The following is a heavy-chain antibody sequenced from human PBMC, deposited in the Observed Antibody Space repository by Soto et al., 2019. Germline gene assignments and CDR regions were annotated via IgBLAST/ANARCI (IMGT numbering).Heavy chain of an antibody. CDR2: ISANDVGT. V-gene: IGHV3-23*01. CDR1: GFTLRNYA. J-gene: IGHJ4*02. D-gene: IGHD1-20*01. Sequence: VGSLRLSCEASGFTLRNYAMTWIRQAPGKGLEWVSLISANDVGTYYAESVKTRFTISTDQSRNTVYLQMDSLRADDTAIYYCAKAKNDYNWDNRPPFDYWGQGTLVTVS. CDR3: AKAKNDYNWDNRPPFDY.